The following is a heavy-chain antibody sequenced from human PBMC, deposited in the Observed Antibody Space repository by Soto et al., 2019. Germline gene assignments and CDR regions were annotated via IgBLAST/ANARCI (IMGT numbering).Heavy chain of an antibody. J-gene: IGHJ3*02. CDR3: ARDALRGYGEDDI. D-gene: IGHD5-18*01. Sequence: QVPLVESGGGVVQPGRSLRLSCAASGFTFSSYGMHWVRQAPGKGLEWVAGIWYDGSNKYYADSVKGRFTISRDNSKNTLDLQMNSLRAEDTAVYYWARDALRGYGEDDIWGQGTMVTVSS. V-gene: IGHV3-33*01. CDR1: GFTFSSYG. CDR2: IWYDGSNK.